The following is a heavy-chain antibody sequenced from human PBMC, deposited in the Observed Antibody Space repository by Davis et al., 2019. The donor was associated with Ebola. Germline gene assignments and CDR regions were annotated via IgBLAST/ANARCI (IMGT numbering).Heavy chain of an antibody. CDR1: GFTFTSSA. J-gene: IGHJ6*02. CDR3: AADLPSGYYDSSGYYYGMDV. D-gene: IGHD3-22*01. Sequence: SVKVSCKASGFTFTSSAVQWVRQARGQRLEWIGWIVVGSGNTNYAQKFQERVTITRDMSTSTAYMELSSLRSEDTAVYYCAADLPSGYYDSSGYYYGMDVWGQGTTVTVSS. V-gene: IGHV1-58*01. CDR2: IVVGSGNT.